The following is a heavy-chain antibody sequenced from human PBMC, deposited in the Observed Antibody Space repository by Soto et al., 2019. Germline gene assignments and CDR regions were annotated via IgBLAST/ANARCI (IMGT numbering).Heavy chain of an antibody. D-gene: IGHD6-13*01. CDR3: ARDPPSLIAAAGWRWFDP. V-gene: IGHV1-18*01. J-gene: IGHJ5*02. CDR1: GYTFTSYG. CDR2: ISAYNGNT. Sequence: GASVKVSCKASGYTFTSYGISWVRQAPGQGLEWMGWISAYNGNTNYAQKLQGRVTMTTDTSTSTAYMELRSLRSDDTAVYYCARDPPSLIAAAGWRWFDPWGQGTLVTVSS.